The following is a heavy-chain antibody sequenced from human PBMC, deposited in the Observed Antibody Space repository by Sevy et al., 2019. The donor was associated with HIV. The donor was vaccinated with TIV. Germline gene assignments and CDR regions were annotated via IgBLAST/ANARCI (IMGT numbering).Heavy chain of an antibody. CDR2: INHSGST. Sequence: SETLSLTCAVYGGSFSGYYWSWIRQPPGKGLEWIGEINHSGSTNYNPSLKSRVTISVDTSKNHFSLKLSSVTAADTAVYYCARSGYSGYDLLGFDLWGQGTMVTVSS. J-gene: IGHJ3*01. D-gene: IGHD5-12*01. V-gene: IGHV4-34*01. CDR3: ARSGYSGYDLLGFDL. CDR1: GGSFSGYY.